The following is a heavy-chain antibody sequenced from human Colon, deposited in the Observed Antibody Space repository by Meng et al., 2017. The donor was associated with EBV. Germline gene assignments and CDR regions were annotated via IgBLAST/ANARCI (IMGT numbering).Heavy chain of an antibody. J-gene: IGHJ4*02. D-gene: IGHD2-2*01. CDR3: ARVRVIPAAVGFDY. V-gene: IGHV4-4*02. CDR1: GGSISTSDW. Sequence: LQGWGPGLVGPSGTLSLTCAVSGGSISTSDWWSWVRQPPGKGLEWIGEIYRGGGTNYNPSFKSRVTISVDTSNNHFSLKLSYVTAADTAVYYCARVRVIPAAVGFDYWGQGTLVTVSS. CDR2: IYRGGGT.